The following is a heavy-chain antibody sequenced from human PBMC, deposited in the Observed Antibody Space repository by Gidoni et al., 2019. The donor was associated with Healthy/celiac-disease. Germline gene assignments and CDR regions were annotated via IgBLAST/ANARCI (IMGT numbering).Heavy chain of an antibody. Sequence: QVQLLQSGAEVKQPGASVKVFCQAFGYTFTGYYMHWVRQAPGQGLEWMGWINPNSGGPNYAQKFQGWVTTTRDTSISTAYIELSRLRSDDTAVYYCARLFERSGTFDIWGQGTMVTVSS. D-gene: IGHD1-26*01. CDR3: ARLFERSGTFDI. J-gene: IGHJ3*02. CDR2: INPNSGGP. CDR1: GYTFTGYY. V-gene: IGHV1-2*04.